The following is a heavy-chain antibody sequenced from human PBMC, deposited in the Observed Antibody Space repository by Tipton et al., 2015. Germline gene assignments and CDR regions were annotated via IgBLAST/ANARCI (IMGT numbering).Heavy chain of an antibody. D-gene: IGHD4-17*01. CDR3: ARIRNRYGDYGPFDY. V-gene: IGHV1-46*01. J-gene: IGHJ4*02. CDR1: GYSFTSYY. Sequence: QVQLVQSGAEVKKPGASVKVSCKASGYSFTSYYMHWVRQAPGQGLEWMGGIIPLFDTTIYAQKFQGRVTITADESTNTVYMELSSLRSEDTAIYYCARIRNRYGDYGPFDYWGQGTLVTVSS. CDR2: IIPLFDTT.